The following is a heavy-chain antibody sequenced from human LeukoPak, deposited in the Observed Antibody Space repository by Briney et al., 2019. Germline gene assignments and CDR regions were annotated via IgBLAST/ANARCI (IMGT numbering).Heavy chain of an antibody. J-gene: IGHJ5*02. CDR3: ARVQRRCSSTSCYRAAWFDP. V-gene: IGHV1-8*03. CDR2: MNPNSGNT. Sequence: GASVKVSCKASGYTFTSDDINWVRQATGQGLEWMGWMNPNSGNTGYAQKFQGRVTLTRNTSMSTAYMGLSSLRSADTAVYYCARVQRRCSSTSCYRAAWFDPWGQGTLVTVSS. CDR1: GYTFTSDD. D-gene: IGHD2-2*02.